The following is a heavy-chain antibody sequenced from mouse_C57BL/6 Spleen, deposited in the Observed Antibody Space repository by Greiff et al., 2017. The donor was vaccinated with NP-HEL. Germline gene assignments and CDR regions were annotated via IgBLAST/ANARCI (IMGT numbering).Heavy chain of an antibody. Sequence: QVQLKQPGAELVRPGTSVKLSCKASGYTFTSYWMHWVKQRPGQGLEWIGVIDPSDSYTNYNQKFKGKATLTVDTSSSTAYMQLSSLTSEDSAVYYCARSEIAYAMDYWGQGTSVTVSS. V-gene: IGHV1-59*01. CDR3: ARSEIAYAMDY. CDR1: GYTFTSYW. CDR2: IDPSDSYT. J-gene: IGHJ4*01.